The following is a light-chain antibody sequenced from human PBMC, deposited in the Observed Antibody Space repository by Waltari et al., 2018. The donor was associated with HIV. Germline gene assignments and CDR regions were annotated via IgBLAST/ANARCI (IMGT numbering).Light chain of an antibody. V-gene: IGLV1-44*01. Sequence: QSVLTQPHSASGTPWQRVTTSRSGRSAHIRSRTVSWYQQLPGTAPKLLIYSNKQRPSGVPDRFSRSKSGTSAALAISGLQSEDEADYYCATWDDSLNGYVLGAGTRVTVL. CDR2: SNK. CDR1: SAHIRSRT. J-gene: IGLJ1*01. CDR3: ATWDDSLNGYV.